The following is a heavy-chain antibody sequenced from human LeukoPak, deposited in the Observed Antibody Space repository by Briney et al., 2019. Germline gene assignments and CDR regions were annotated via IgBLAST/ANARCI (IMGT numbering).Heavy chain of an antibody. Sequence: GGSLRLSCAASGFAFSSYAMSWVRQAPGEGLEWVLTTSGSGGSTDYSDSVTGRFTISRDNSKNTLYLQMNSLRADDTALYYCAKGGSFRAFDYWGQGTLVTVSS. V-gene: IGHV3-23*01. CDR2: TSGSGGST. CDR3: AKGGSFRAFDY. D-gene: IGHD6-13*01. CDR1: GFAFSSYA. J-gene: IGHJ4*02.